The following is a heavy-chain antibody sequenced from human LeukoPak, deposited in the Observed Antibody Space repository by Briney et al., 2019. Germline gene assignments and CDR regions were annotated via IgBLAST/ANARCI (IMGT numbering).Heavy chain of an antibody. V-gene: IGHV3-7*01. D-gene: IGHD3-22*01. Sequence: GGSLRLSCAASGFIFSSYWMSWVRQAPGKGLEWVANIKQDGSEKYYVDSVKGRFTISRDNAKNSLYLQMNTLRAEDTAVYYCARDYDSSGYPYYFDYWGQGTLVTVSS. CDR2: IKQDGSEK. CDR3: ARDYDSSGYPYYFDY. CDR1: GFIFSSYW. J-gene: IGHJ4*02.